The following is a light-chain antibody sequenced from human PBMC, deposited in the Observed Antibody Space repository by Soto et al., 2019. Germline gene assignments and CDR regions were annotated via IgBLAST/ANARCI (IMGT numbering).Light chain of an antibody. CDR3: GTWDSSLSGV. J-gene: IGLJ3*02. Sequence: QSVLTQPPSVSASPGQKVTISCSGSSSNIGNNYLSWYQQLPGTAPKLLIYENNKRPSGIPDRFSGSKSGTSATLGITGLQTGDEADYYCGTWDSSLSGVFGGGTKLTVL. V-gene: IGLV1-51*02. CDR2: ENN. CDR1: SSNIGNNY.